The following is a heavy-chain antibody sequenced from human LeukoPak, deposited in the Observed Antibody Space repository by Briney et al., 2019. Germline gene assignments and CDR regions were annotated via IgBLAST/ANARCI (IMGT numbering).Heavy chain of an antibody. Sequence: GGSLRLSCAASGFTFSSYGMHWVRQAPGKGLERVAFIRYDGSNKYYADSVKGRFTISRDNSKNTLYLQMNSLRAEDTAVYYCAKVHIEQWLVPLDYWGQGTLVTVSS. D-gene: IGHD6-19*01. CDR3: AKVHIEQWLVPLDY. CDR2: IRYDGSNK. V-gene: IGHV3-30*02. CDR1: GFTFSSYG. J-gene: IGHJ4*02.